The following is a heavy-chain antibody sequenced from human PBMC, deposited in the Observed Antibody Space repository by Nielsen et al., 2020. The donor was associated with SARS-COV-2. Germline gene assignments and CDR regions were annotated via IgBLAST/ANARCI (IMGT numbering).Heavy chain of an antibody. CDR1: GFTFDDYG. J-gene: IGHJ4*02. V-gene: IGHV3-20*01. CDR2: INWNGGST. D-gene: IGHD3-22*01. Sequence: GESLKISCAASGFTFDDYGMSWVRQAPGKGLEWVSGINWNGGSTGYADSVKGRFTISRDNAKNSLYLQMNSLRAEDTALYHCARVYYDSSGYLNYFDYWGRGTLVTVSS. CDR3: ARVYYDSSGYLNYFDY.